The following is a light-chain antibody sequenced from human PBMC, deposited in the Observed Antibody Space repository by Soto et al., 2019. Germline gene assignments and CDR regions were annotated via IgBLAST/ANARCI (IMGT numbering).Light chain of an antibody. Sequence: DIQMTQSPSSLSASVGDRVTITCRASQDIAIYLAWYQQKPGEAPKLLIYAASTLHGGVPSRFSGSGYGTDFALTITSVQAEAFATYYCQQLRSYPSTFGGGTKVDI. CDR3: QQLRSYPST. V-gene: IGKV1-9*01. J-gene: IGKJ4*01. CDR2: AAS. CDR1: QDIAIY.